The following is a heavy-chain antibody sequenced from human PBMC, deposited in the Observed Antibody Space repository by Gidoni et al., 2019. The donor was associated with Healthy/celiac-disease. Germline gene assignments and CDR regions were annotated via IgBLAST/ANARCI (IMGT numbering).Heavy chain of an antibody. CDR2: ISSNGGST. Sequence: EVQLVESCGCSVQPGWSLRLSCLASGFTFSSYAMHWVRQAPGKGLEYVSAISSNGGSTYYAESVKGGFTIYRDNSKNTLYLQMSSLRAEDTAVYYCVSTVRGVGYWGQGTLVTVSS. D-gene: IGHD3-10*01. J-gene: IGHJ4*02. CDR1: GFTFSSYA. CDR3: VSTVRGVGY. V-gene: IGHV3-64D*06.